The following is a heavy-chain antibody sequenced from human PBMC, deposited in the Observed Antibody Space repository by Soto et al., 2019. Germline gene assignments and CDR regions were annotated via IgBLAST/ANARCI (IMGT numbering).Heavy chain of an antibody. D-gene: IGHD3-16*01. CDR2: IKSKADGETT. Sequence: EQLVESGGGLVQPGGSLRLSCAASGFTFSNAWMNWVRQAPGKGLEWVGRIKSKADGETTDYAAPVKGRISISRDDSKNTVDLQMNNLKMEDAAVYYCSTGGYFLDYWGQGTLVTVSS. CDR1: GFTFSNAW. V-gene: IGHV3-15*05. CDR3: STGGYFLDY. J-gene: IGHJ4*02.